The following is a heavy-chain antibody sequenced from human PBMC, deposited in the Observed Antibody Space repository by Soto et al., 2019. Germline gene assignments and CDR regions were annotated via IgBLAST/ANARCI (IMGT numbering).Heavy chain of an antibody. V-gene: IGHV3-21*01. J-gene: IGHJ4*02. CDR2: VSSSSSHI. CDR1: GFTFSGHT. CDR3: ARCMGYDGSGYAFFDS. Sequence: EVQLVESGGGLVKPGGSLRLSCAASGFTFSGHTINWVRQAPGKGLEWVSSVSSSSSHIYYADSVKGRFTVSRDNAEKSPYLQMNSLSAADTDIYYCARCMGYDGSGYAFFDSWGQGTLVTVSS. D-gene: IGHD3-10*01.